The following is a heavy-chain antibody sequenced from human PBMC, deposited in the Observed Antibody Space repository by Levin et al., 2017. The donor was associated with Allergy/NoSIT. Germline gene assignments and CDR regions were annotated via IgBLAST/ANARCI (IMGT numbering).Heavy chain of an antibody. Sequence: PSETLSLTCTVSGGSISSGGYYYNCIRQRPGKGLEWIVYIYYGGSSYSNPSLKRRVSISLDTSENQFSLELTAVSAADTAIYYCAGVPGVVAAGRWALDSWGQGTLVTVSS. CDR1: GGSISSGGYY. CDR2: IYYGGSS. J-gene: IGHJ5*01. CDR3: AGVPGVVAAGRWALDS. D-gene: IGHD2-15*01. V-gene: IGHV4-31*03.